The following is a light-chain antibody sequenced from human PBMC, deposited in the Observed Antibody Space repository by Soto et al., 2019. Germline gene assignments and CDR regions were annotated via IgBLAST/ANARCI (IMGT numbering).Light chain of an antibody. CDR1: QSVLYSSNNKNY. Sequence: DIVMTQSPDSLAVSLGERATINCKSSQSVLYSSNNKNYLAWYQQKPGQPPKLLIYWASTRESGVPDRFSGSGSGTDFTLTINSLQPEDFATYYCQQLHSYPLTFGQGTRLEI. J-gene: IGKJ5*01. CDR3: QQLHSYPLT. CDR2: WAS. V-gene: IGKV4-1*01.